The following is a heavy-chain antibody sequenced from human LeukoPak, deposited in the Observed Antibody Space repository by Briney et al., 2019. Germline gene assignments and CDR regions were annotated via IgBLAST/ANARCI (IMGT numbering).Heavy chain of an antibody. V-gene: IGHV3-33*01. D-gene: IGHD5-18*01. J-gene: IGHJ4*02. CDR1: GFTFSSYG. CDR2: IWYDGSNK. Sequence: GGSLRLPCAASGFTFSSYGMHWVRQAPGKGLEWVAVIWYDGSNKYYADSVKGRFTISRDNSKNTLYLQMNSLGAEDTAVYYCATTLNYSYGYTDYWGQGTLVTVSS. CDR3: ATTLNYSYGYTDY.